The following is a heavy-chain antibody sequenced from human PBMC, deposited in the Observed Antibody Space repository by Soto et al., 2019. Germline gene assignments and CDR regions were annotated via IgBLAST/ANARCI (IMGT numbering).Heavy chain of an antibody. V-gene: IGHV1-69*12. CDR3: AREVGTFGGVPHSDY. CDR2: IIPTFGPA. D-gene: IGHD3-16*01. Sequence: QVQLVQPAAAPKQPPSSAKVSCKASAGTFSSYALSSARHAPRQGLDWMGRIIPTFGPANYAQKFQARVTITADESTSTAYMELSSLRSEDTAVYYCAREVGTFGGVPHSDYWGQGTLVTVSS. J-gene: IGHJ4*02. CDR1: AGTFSSYA.